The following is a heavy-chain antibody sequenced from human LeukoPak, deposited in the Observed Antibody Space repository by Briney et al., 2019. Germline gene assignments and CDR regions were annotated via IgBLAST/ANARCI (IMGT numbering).Heavy chain of an antibody. V-gene: IGHV3-66*02. D-gene: IGHD1-26*01. CDR3: ARDQRSESYYPWGWFDP. CDR1: GFAVSTNY. J-gene: IGHJ5*02. Sequence: QSGGSLRLPCAASGFAVSTNYLSWVRRAPGKGLEWVSVIYSDGSTYYTDSVKGRFTISRDNSKNTLYLQMNSLRPEDTAVYYYARDQRSESYYPWGWFDPWGQGTLVTVSS. CDR2: IYSDGST.